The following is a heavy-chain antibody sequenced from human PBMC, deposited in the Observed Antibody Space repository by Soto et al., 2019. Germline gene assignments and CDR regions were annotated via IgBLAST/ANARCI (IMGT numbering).Heavy chain of an antibody. CDR1: GYPFTAYS. CDR3: AREENCSGGTCYSEYFHR. CDR2: VNPSGGST. D-gene: IGHD2-15*01. Sequence: ASVKVSCKASGYPFTAYSMHWVRLAPGQGLEWMGVVNPSGGSTKYARNFQGRVTMTRDTSTTTIYMELSSLRSDDTAIYYCAREENCSGGTCYSEYFHRWGQGTLVTVSS. J-gene: IGHJ1*01. V-gene: IGHV1-46*01.